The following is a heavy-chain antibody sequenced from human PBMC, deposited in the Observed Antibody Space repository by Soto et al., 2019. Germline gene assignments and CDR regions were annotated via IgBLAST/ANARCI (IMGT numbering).Heavy chain of an antibody. D-gene: IGHD3-22*01. CDR1: GFTVSSNY. Sequence: GGSLRLSCAASGFTVSSNYMSWVRQAPGKGLEWVSVIYSGGSTYYADSVKGRFTISRDNSKNMLYLQMNSLRSEDTAVYYCARAASLYYYDSSGYYSDAFDIWGQGTMVTVSS. CDR2: IYSGGST. CDR3: ARAASLYYYDSSGYYSDAFDI. J-gene: IGHJ3*02. V-gene: IGHV3-66*01.